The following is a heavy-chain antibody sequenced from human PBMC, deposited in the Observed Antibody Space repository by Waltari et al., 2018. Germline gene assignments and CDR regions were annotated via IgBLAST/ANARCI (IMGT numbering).Heavy chain of an antibody. Sequence: EVQLVESGGGLVRPGGSLRLSCAASGFHFSTYTKNWVRQAPGKGLEWVSYISSDSSIMYYADSVKGRFTISRDNAKNSLYLHMNSLRAEDTAVYYCARDKSGLGYWGQGTLVTVSS. D-gene: IGHD3-10*01. CDR3: ARDKSGLGY. V-gene: IGHV3-48*01. J-gene: IGHJ4*02. CDR2: ISSDSSIM. CDR1: GFHFSTYT.